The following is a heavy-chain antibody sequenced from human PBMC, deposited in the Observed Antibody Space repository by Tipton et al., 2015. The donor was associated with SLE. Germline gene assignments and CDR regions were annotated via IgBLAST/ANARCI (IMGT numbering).Heavy chain of an antibody. J-gene: IGHJ4*02. Sequence: TLSLTCAISGYSVSSGYYWGWIRQPPGKGMEWIGEIHHSGSTKYNPSLKSRVTISIDTSKNQFSLKLSSVTAADTALYYCAREAGNYPAGIYGVDYWGQRTLVTVSS. D-gene: IGHD3-10*01. CDR1: GYSVSSGYY. CDR3: AREAGNYPAGIYGVDY. V-gene: IGHV4-38-2*02. CDR2: IHHSGST.